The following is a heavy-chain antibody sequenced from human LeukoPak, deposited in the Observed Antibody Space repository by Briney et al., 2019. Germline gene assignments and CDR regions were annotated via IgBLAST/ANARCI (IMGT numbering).Heavy chain of an antibody. V-gene: IGHV4-34*01. CDR1: GGSFSGYY. Sequence: TSETLSLTCAVYGGSFSGYYWSWIRQPPGKGLEWIGEINHSGSTNYNPSLKSRVTISVDTSKNQFSLKLSSVTAADTAVYYCARGHRTRDFDYWGQGTLVTVSS. J-gene: IGHJ4*02. D-gene: IGHD3-10*02. CDR3: ARGHRTRDFDY. CDR2: INHSGST.